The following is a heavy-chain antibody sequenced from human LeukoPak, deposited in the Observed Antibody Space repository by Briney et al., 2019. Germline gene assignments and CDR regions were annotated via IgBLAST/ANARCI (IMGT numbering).Heavy chain of an antibody. D-gene: IGHD3-9*01. CDR1: GFTFSSYW. CDR2: IRYGGTNE. CDR3: ARDQHYDVLTAFGLDV. J-gene: IGHJ6*02. V-gene: IGHV3-30*02. Sequence: GGSLRLSCAASGFTFSSYWMSWVRQAPGKGLEWVAFIRYGGTNEYYADSVKGRFTISRDNSKNTLSLLMNGLRVEDTAVYYCARDQHYDVLTAFGLDVWGQGTTVTVSS.